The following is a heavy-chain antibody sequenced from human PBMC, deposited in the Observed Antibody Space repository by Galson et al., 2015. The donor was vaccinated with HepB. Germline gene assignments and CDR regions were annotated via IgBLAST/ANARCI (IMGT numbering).Heavy chain of an antibody. CDR2: INPSDGSA. J-gene: IGHJ3*02. CDR1: GYTFTSYY. CDR3: AKDDDVVVTAICFEASCGGPSGHAFQI. Sequence: SVKVSCKASGYTFTSYYIHWVRQAPGQGLEWMGVINPSDGSADYAQNFQGRVTMTRDTSTSTVYMDLSSLRSEDTAVYYCAKDDDVVVTAICFEASCGGPSGHAFQIWGQGTMLIVS. V-gene: IGHV1-46*03. D-gene: IGHD2-21*02.